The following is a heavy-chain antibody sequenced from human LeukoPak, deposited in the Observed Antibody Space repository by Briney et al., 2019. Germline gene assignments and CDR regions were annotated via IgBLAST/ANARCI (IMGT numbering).Heavy chain of an antibody. J-gene: IGHJ5*02. V-gene: IGHV3-20*04. CDR1: GFTFDDYG. CDR3: ARGLYYYDSSGYVSSNVRNGGLNH. Sequence: GGSLRLSCAASGFTFDDYGMSWVRQAPGKGLEWVSGINWNGGSTGYADSVKGRFTISRDNAKNSLYLQMNSLRAEDTALYYCARGLYYYDSSGYVSSNVRNGGLNHWGQGTLVTVSS. CDR2: INWNGGST. D-gene: IGHD3-22*01.